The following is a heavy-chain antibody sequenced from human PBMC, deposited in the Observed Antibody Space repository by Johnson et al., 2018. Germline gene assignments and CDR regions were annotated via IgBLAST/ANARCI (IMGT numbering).Heavy chain of an antibody. V-gene: IGHV3-7*01. CDR3: ARDEGLFNYGFLNHYDGKDV. CDR1: GFIFSTYW. D-gene: IGHD3-10*01. Sequence: VQSGGSLRLSCAASGFIFSTYWMSWVRQAPGKGLEWVANIKQDGSEKNYVDSVKGRFTISRDNAKNSLYLQMNSLRAEDTAVYYCARDEGLFNYGFLNHYDGKDVGGQGTTVTVSS. J-gene: IGHJ6*02. CDR2: IKQDGSEK.